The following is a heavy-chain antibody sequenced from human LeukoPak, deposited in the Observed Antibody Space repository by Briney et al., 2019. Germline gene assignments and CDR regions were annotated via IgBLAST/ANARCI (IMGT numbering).Heavy chain of an antibody. Sequence: GGSLRLSCTASGLTFSTSGFNWVRQAPGKGLEWVASIGPTGSDRYHADSIKGRFTISRDDANNFLYQQMNSLRAEDTAVYYCATETNGRHYDYWGQGTLLTVSS. CDR3: ATETNGRHYDY. D-gene: IGHD1-14*01. J-gene: IGHJ4*02. CDR1: GLTFSTSG. V-gene: IGHV3-21*06. CDR2: IGPTGSDR.